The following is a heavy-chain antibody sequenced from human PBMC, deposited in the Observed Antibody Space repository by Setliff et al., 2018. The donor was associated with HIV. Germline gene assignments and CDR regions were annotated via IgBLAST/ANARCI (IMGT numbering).Heavy chain of an antibody. CDR2: IYYSGST. J-gene: IGHJ6*03. D-gene: IGHD3-10*01. CDR1: GGSISSSSYY. Sequence: SETLSLTCTVSGGSISSSSYYWGWIRQPPGKGLEWIVSIYYSGSTYYNPSLKSRVTISVDTSKNQFSLKLSSVTAADTAVYYCARHGGRGLRRYYMDVWGKGTTVTLSS. V-gene: IGHV4-39*01. CDR3: ARHGGRGLRRYYMDV.